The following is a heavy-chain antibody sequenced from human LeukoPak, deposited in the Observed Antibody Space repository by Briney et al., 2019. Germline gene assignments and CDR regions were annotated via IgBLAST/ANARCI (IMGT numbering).Heavy chain of an antibody. D-gene: IGHD3-9*01. CDR3: ARDHYPYYDILTGYYSPYYFDY. Sequence: GGSLRLSCAASGFTFSSYSMNWVRQARGRGLECVSSIGSSSSYIYYADSVKGRFPICRDNAKNSLYLRMNSLRAEDTAVYYCARDHYPYYDILTGYYSPYYFDYWGQGTLVTVSS. CDR1: GFTFSSYS. V-gene: IGHV3-21*01. CDR2: IGSSSSYI. J-gene: IGHJ4*02.